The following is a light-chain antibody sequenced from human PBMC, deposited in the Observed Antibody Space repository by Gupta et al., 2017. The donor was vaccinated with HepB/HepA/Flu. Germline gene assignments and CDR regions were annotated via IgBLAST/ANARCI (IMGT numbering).Light chain of an antibody. J-gene: IGLJ2*01. CDR2: QDN. Sequence: SYELTQPPSVSVSPGQTASITCSGVKLGDKYACWYQQKPGQSPVLVIYQDNKRPSGIPERFSGSNSGNTATLTISGTQAMDEADYYCQAWDSSTVVFGGGTKLTVL. V-gene: IGLV3-1*01. CDR3: QAWDSSTVV. CDR1: KLGDKY.